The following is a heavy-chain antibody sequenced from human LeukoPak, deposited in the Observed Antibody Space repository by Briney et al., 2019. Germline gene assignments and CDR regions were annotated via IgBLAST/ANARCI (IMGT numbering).Heavy chain of an antibody. V-gene: IGHV3-30*01. CDR3: TREERGYIPAF. CDR1: GSTLSNYA. D-gene: IGHD3-16*02. CDR2: VSYDGSWD. J-gene: IGHJ4*02. Sequence: GGSLRLSCAASGSTLSNYAMHWVRQTPGKGLEWVAFVSYDGSWDSHSDSVKGRFTISRDDSKNTLYLQMTRLRAEDTAVYYCTREERGYIPAFWGQGTLVTVSS.